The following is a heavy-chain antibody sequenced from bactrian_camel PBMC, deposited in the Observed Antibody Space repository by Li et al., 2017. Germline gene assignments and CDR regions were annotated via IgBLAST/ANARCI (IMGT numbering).Heavy chain of an antibody. D-gene: IGHD7*01. V-gene: IGHV3S53*01. CDR1: YIATTYC. J-gene: IGHJ4*01. Sequence: QVQLVESGGGPVQPGESLRLSCTTTYIATTYCLGWFREVPGQERESIAALDTDGTTSYDESVSGRFTILQDNAKTTLYLQMNNLKPEDSARYYCAAAEHCTGGYLSQYINWGQGTQVTVS. CDR2: LDTDGTT. CDR3: AAAEHCTGGYLSQYIN.